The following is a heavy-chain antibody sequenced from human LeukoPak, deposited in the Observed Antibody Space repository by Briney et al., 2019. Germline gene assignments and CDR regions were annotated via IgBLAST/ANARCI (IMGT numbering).Heavy chain of an antibody. D-gene: IGHD3-16*02. CDR3: ARDQYYDYVWGSYRPYYFDY. CDR1: GGSISSYY. V-gene: IGHV4-59*12. J-gene: IGHJ4*02. CDR2: IYYSGST. Sequence: SETLSLTCTVSGGSISSYYWSWIRQPPGKGLEWIGYIYYSGSTNYNPSLKSRVTISVDTSKNQFSLKLSSVTAADTAVYYCARDQYYDYVWGSYRPYYFDYWGQGTLVTVSS.